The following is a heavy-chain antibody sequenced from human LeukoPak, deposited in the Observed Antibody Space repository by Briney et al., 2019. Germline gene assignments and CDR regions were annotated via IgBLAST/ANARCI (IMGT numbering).Heavy chain of an antibody. D-gene: IGHD6-6*01. CDR2: IKEDGRET. Sequence: PGGSLRLSCAASGFIFSNYWMSWVRQAPGKGPEWVANIKEDGRETYYLDSVKGRFTISRDNAKNSLDLQMNSLRVEDTAIYYCARGQNVRPSAFFDSWVQGTLVTVSS. V-gene: IGHV3-7*01. CDR1: GFIFSNYW. CDR3: ARGQNVRPSAFFDS. J-gene: IGHJ4*02.